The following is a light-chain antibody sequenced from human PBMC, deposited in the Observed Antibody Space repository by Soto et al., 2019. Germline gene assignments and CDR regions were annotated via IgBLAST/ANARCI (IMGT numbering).Light chain of an antibody. CDR1: QGISNY. J-gene: IGKJ4*01. CDR2: AAS. V-gene: IGKV1-27*01. CDR3: QKYNSAPPGLT. Sequence: DIQMTQSPSSLSASVGDRVTITCRASQGISNYLAWYQQKPGKVPKLLIYAASTLQSGVPSRSSGSGSGTDFTLTISSLQPEDVATYYCQKYNSAPPGLTFGGGTKVEIK.